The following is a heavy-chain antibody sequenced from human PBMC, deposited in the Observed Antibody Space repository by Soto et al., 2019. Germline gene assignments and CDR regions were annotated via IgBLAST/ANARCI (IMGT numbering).Heavy chain of an antibody. CDR1: GFSLRTSGVG. V-gene: IGHV2-5*02. Sequence: QITLKESGPTLVKPTQTLTLTCTFSGFSLRTSGVGVGWIRQPPGKALEWLALIYWDDDKRYSPSLKSRRTITKYTSKNQVVVTTTNMDPVDTATYYCEHRRKQQPFDYWGQGTLVTVSS. CDR3: EHRRKQQPFDY. D-gene: IGHD6-13*01. CDR2: IYWDDDK. J-gene: IGHJ4*02.